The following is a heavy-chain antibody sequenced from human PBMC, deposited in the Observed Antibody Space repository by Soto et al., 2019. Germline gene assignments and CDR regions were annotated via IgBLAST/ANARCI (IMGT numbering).Heavy chain of an antibody. D-gene: IGHD6-19*01. CDR2: IYHSGST. Sequence: QVHLQESGPGLVEPSGTLSLTCAVSGGSVSSTNWWSWVRQPPGKGLEWIGEIYHSGSTYYNPSLKSRVTISVDKSKNQFSLRLSSVTAADTAVYFCARDRAVSARGSFDYWGQGTLVTVSS. CDR1: GGSVSSTNW. V-gene: IGHV4-4*02. J-gene: IGHJ4*02. CDR3: ARDRAVSARGSFDY.